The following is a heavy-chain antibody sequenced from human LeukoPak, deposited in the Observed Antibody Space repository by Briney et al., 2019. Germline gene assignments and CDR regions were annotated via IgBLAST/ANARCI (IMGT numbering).Heavy chain of an antibody. Sequence: PSETLSLTCTVSGGSISSYYWSWIRQPAGKGLEWIGRIYTSGSTNYNPSLKSRVTISVDTSKNQFSLKLSSVTAADTAVYYCARCHYYESSGYKYYFDYWGQGTLVTVSS. CDR1: GGSISSYY. CDR3: ARCHYYESSGYKYYFDY. V-gene: IGHV4-4*07. J-gene: IGHJ4*02. CDR2: IYTSGST. D-gene: IGHD3-22*01.